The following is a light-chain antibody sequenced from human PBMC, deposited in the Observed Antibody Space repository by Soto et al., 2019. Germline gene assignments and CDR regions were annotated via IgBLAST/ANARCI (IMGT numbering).Light chain of an antibody. J-gene: IGKJ1*01. CDR1: QAISTW. V-gene: IGKV1D-12*01. CDR3: QHANSFPRT. CDR2: AAS. Sequence: DIQMTQSPSSVSASVGDIVTITCRASQAISTWVAWYQQKQGQAPKLLIYAASNLQTGVPSRFSCSGSGTDFTLTISSLQPEDFETYYCQHANSFPRTFGQGNKVRIK.